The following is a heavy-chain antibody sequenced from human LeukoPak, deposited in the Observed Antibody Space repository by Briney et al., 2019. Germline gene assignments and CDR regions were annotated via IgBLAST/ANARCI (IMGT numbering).Heavy chain of an antibody. CDR3: ARSAESSSWVEFEY. V-gene: IGHV1-2*02. CDR2: INPNSGGT. D-gene: IGHD6-13*01. J-gene: IGHJ4*02. CDR1: GYTFTGYY. Sequence: ASVKVSCKASGYTFTGYYMHWVRQAPGQGLEWMGWINPNSGGTNYAQKFQVRGTMTRDTSISTAYMELSRLRSDDTAVYYCARSAESSSWVEFEYWGQGTLVTVSS.